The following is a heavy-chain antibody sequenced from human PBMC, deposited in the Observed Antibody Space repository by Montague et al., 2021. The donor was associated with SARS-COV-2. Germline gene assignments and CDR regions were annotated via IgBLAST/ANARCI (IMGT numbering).Heavy chain of an antibody. CDR3: ARRRLREDYFDF. J-gene: IGHJ4*02. V-gene: IGHV4-39*01. CDR2: VYYSGYT. Sequence: SETLSLTCTVSGDSVSSSDHYWGWIRQPPGKGLEWLGIVYYSGYTYYNPSVKGRVTISIDASKNQSSLKLNSLTATDTATYHCARRRLREDYFDFWGQGTLLTVSS. CDR1: GDSVSSSDHY. D-gene: IGHD4-17*01.